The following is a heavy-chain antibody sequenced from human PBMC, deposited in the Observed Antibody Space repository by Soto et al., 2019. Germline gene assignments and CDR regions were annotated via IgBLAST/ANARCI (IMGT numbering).Heavy chain of an antibody. D-gene: IGHD1-26*01. CDR1: GYTFTSYY. V-gene: IGHV1-46*01. Sequence: QVQLVQSGAEVKKPGASVKVSCEASGYTFTSYYLHWVRQAPGQGLEWMGIINPGGRSTTYAQKFQGRVTMTRDMSTSTVYMELSSLRSEDTAVYYCARGSGSYYRSDAFDIWGQGTMVTVSS. CDR3: ARGSGSYYRSDAFDI. J-gene: IGHJ3*02. CDR2: INPGGRST.